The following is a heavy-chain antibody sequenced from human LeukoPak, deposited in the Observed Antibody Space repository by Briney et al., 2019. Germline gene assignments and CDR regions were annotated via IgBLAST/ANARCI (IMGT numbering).Heavy chain of an antibody. V-gene: IGHV4-59*01. Sequence: SETLSLTCTVSGGSISSYYWSWIRQPPGKGLEWIGYIYYSGSTNYNPSLKSRVTISVDTSKNQFSLKLSSVTAADTAVYYCARDPYSSSSHFDYWGQGTLVTVSS. CDR3: ARDPYSSSSHFDY. J-gene: IGHJ4*02. D-gene: IGHD6-6*01. CDR1: GGSISSYY. CDR2: IYYSGST.